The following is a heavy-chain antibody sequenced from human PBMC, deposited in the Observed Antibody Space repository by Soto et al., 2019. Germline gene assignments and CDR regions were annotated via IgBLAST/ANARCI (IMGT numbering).Heavy chain of an antibody. CDR1: GGSFSGYY. CDR3: ATANWTPHYFDP. Sequence: PSETLSLTCAVYGGSFSGYYWSWLRQPPGKGLEWIGEINHSGSTNYNPSLKSRVTISVDTSKNQFSLKVTSVTAADTAVYYCATANWTPHYFDPWGQGTLVTVSS. D-gene: IGHD1-1*01. CDR2: INHSGST. J-gene: IGHJ5*02. V-gene: IGHV4-34*01.